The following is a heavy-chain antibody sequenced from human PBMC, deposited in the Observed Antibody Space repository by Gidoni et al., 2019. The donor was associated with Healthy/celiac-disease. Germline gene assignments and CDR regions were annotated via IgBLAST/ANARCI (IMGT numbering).Heavy chain of an antibody. CDR3: TRLRGYQNDY. J-gene: IGHJ4*02. CDR2: IRSKAYGGTT. V-gene: IGHV3-49*04. Sequence: EVQLVESGGGLVQPGRSLRLSCTASGFTFGDYAMSWVRQAPGKGLEWVGFIRSKAYGGTTEYAASVKGRFTISRDDSKSIAYLQMNSLKTEDTAVYYCTRLRGYQNDYWGQGTLVTVSS. CDR1: GFTFGDYA. D-gene: IGHD2-2*01.